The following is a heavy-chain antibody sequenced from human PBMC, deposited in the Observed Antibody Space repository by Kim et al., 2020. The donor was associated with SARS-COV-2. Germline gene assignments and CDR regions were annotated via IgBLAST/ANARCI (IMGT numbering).Heavy chain of an antibody. CDR2: LSAYGETI. D-gene: IGHD6-19*01. CDR3: VRDSGWLPRY. J-gene: IGHJ4*02. V-gene: IGHV3-43*02. Sequence: GGSLRLSCAGSGFTFDHSAMHWVRQAPGKGLEWVSLLSAYGETINYADSVKGRFTISIDKSRNSVYLQMNSLRTEDTALYYCVRDSGWLPRYWGQGTLVTVPS. CDR1: GFTFDHSA.